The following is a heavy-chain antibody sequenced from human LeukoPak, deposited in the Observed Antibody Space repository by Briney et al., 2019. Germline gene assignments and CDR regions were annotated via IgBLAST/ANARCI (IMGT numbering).Heavy chain of an antibody. D-gene: IGHD3-22*01. CDR1: GVTVSTNY. CDR2: LYSGGST. CDR3: ARLSDSSTYDAFDI. Sequence: PGGSLSLSCAASGVTVSTNYMGWVRQAPGKGLEWVSVLYSGGSTYYPDSVKGRFTISRDNSQNTLYLQMDSLRPEDTAVYYCARLSDSSTYDAFDIWGHGTMVTVSS. V-gene: IGHV3-53*05. J-gene: IGHJ3*02.